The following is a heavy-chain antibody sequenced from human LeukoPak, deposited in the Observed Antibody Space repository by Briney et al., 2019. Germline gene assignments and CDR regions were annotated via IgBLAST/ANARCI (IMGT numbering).Heavy chain of an antibody. V-gene: IGHV4-34*01. CDR3: ARHYGP. J-gene: IGHJ5*02. D-gene: IGHD3-16*01. CDR2: IYYSGST. CDR1: GGSFSGYY. Sequence: PSETLSLTCAVYGGSFSGYYWSWIRQPPGKGLEWIGSIYYSGSTSYSPSLKSRVIISVDTSKNQFSLKLNSVTAADTAVYYCARHYGPWGQGTLVTVSS.